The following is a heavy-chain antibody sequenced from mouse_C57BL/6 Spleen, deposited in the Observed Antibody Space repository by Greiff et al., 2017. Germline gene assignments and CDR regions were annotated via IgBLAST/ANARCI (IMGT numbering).Heavy chain of an antibody. J-gene: IGHJ4*01. CDR2: INPYNGGT. CDR1: GYTFTDYY. V-gene: IGHV1-19*01. Sequence: EVKLMESGPVLVKPGASVKMSCKASGYTFTDYYMNWVKQSHGKSLEWIGVINPYNGGTSYNQKFKGKATLTVDKSSSTAYMELNSLTSEDSAVYYCARFEAYGSYAMDYWGQGTSVTVSS. CDR3: ARFEAYGSYAMDY. D-gene: IGHD2-2*01.